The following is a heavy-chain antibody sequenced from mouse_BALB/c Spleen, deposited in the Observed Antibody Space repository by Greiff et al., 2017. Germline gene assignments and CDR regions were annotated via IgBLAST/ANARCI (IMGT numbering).Heavy chain of an antibody. V-gene: IGHV6-6*02. CDR1: GFTFSNYW. J-gene: IGHJ2*01. CDR3: TRQPVLDY. CDR2: IRLKSNNYAT. Sequence: DVKLQESGGGLVQPGGSMKLSCVASGFTFSNYWMNWVRQSPEKGLEWVAEIRLKSNNYATHYAESVKGRFTISRDDSKSSVYLQMNNLRAEDTGIYYCTRQPVLDYWGQGTTLTVSS.